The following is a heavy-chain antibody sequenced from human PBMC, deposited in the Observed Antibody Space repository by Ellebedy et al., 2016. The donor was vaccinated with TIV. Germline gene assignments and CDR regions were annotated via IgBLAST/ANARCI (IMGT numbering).Heavy chain of an antibody. J-gene: IGHJ6*02. CDR1: GFTFSGSA. V-gene: IGHV3-73*01. D-gene: IGHD1-1*01. CDR3: TRENWSSLLSYWYGMDV. CDR2: IRNKVDSYAT. Sequence: PGGSLRLSCAASGFTFSGSAMHWVRQASGKGLEWVGRIRNKVDSYATAYAASVKGRFTISRDDSKNTAYLQMNSLKTEDTAVYFCTRENWSSLLSYWYGMDVWGQGTTVTVSS.